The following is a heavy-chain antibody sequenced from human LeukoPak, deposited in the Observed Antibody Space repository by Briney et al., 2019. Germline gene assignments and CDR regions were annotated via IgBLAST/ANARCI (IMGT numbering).Heavy chain of an antibody. V-gene: IGHV4-59*01. D-gene: IGHD6-19*01. CDR2: IYYSGST. J-gene: IGHJ3*02. Sequence: SETLSLTCTVSVGSICSYYWSWIRQPPGEGLEWIGYIYYSGSTNYNPSLKSRVTISVDTSKKQFSLRLRSVTAADTAVYYCARSYSSGWLGAFDIWGQGTMVTVSS. CDR3: ARSYSSGWLGAFDI. CDR1: VGSICSYY.